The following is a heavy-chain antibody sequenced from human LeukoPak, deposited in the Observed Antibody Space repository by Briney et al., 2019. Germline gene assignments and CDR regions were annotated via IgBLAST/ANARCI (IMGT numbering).Heavy chain of an antibody. CDR1: GFTVSSNY. CDR3: ARDLITYYYYYGMDV. D-gene: IGHD2-8*01. V-gene: IGHV3-53*01. Sequence: GGSLRLSCAASGFTVSSNYMSWVRQAPGKGLEWVSVIYSGGSTYYADSVKGRFTISRDNSKNTLYLQMNSLRAEDTAVYYCARDLITYYYYYGMDVWGQGTTVTVSS. J-gene: IGHJ6*02. CDR2: IYSGGST.